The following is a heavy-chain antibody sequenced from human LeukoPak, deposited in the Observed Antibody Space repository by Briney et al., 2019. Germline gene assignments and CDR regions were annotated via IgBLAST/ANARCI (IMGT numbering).Heavy chain of an antibody. V-gene: IGHV3-30*02. CDR2: IRYDGSNE. J-gene: IGHJ6*03. CDR3: AKGATDYYYYMDV. D-gene: IGHD5-12*01. CDR1: RFTFSNYW. Sequence: GGSLRLSCAASRFTFSNYWMSWVRQAPGKGLEWVAFIRYDGSNEYYADSVKGRFTISRDNSKNTLYLQMNSLRAEDTAVYYCAKGATDYYYYMDVWGKGTTVTVSS.